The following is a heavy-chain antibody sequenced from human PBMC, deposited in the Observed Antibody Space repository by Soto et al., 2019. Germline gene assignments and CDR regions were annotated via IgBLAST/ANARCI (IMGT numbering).Heavy chain of an antibody. CDR2: ISGSGGST. J-gene: IGHJ5*02. V-gene: IGHV3-23*01. CDR1: GFTFSSYA. D-gene: IGHD1-20*01. CDR3: GRDHTRIYFDP. Sequence: EVQLLASGGGLVQPGGSLRLSCAASGFTFSSYAMSWVRQAPGKGLEWVSAISGSGGSTYYADSVKGRFTISRDNSKNTLYLQVKGLGAEDRAIFYGGRDHTRIYFDPWGQGTLVTVSS.